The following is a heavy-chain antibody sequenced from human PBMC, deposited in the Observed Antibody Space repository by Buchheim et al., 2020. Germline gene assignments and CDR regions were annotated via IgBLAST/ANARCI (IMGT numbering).Heavy chain of an antibody. CDR3: ARDSWFFGVVDSYGMDV. CDR2: IYTSGST. D-gene: IGHD2-21*01. CDR1: GGSISSYY. V-gene: IGHV4-59*10. J-gene: IGHJ6*02. Sequence: QVQLQQWGAGLLKPSETLSLTCTVSGGSISSYYWSWIRQPAGKGLEWIGRIYTSGSTNYKPSLKSRVTMSVDTSKNQLYLKLSSVTAADTAVYYCARDSWFFGVVDSYGMDVWGQGTT.